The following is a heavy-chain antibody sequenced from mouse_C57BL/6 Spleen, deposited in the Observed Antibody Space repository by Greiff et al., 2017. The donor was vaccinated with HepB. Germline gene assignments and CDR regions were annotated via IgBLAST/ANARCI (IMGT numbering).Heavy chain of an antibody. Sequence: DVKLQESGPGLVKPSQSLSLTCSVTGYSITSGYYWNWIRQFPGNKLEWMGYISYDGSNNYNPSLKNRISITRDTSKNQFFLKLNSVTTEDTATYYCARENYGSSYPYYFDYWGQGTTLTVSS. J-gene: IGHJ2*01. CDR2: ISYDGSN. CDR3: ARENYGSSYPYYFDY. D-gene: IGHD1-1*01. V-gene: IGHV3-6*01. CDR1: GYSITSGYY.